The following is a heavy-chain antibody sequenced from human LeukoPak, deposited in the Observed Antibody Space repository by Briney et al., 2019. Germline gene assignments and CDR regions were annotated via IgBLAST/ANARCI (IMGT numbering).Heavy chain of an antibody. Sequence: PGGSLRLSCAASGFTFSSYWMHWVRQAPGKGLVWVSRINSDGRSTTYADSVKGRFTISRDNAKSTLYLQMNSLRAEDTAVYYCALSREAAGTVFDDWGQGTLVTLPS. V-gene: IGHV3-74*01. D-gene: IGHD6-13*01. CDR3: ALSREAAGTVFDD. CDR1: GFTFSSYW. J-gene: IGHJ4*02. CDR2: INSDGRST.